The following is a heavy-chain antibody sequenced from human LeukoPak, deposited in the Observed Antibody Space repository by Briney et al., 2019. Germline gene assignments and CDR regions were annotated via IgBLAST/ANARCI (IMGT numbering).Heavy chain of an antibody. CDR2: INSDGSST. CDR1: RFTFSSYW. CDR3: ATGGSGYYYHRFDY. D-gene: IGHD3-22*01. V-gene: IGHV3-74*01. J-gene: IGHJ4*02. Sequence: GGSLRLSCAASRFTFSSYWMHWVRQAPRKGLLWVSRINSDGSSTTYADSAKGQFTISRANPKNTSSLQLNIRLPEATACYNVATGGSGYYYHRFDYWGKGTVVSVSS.